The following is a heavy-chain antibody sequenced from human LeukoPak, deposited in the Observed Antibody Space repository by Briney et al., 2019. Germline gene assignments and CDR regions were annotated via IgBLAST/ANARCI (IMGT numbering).Heavy chain of an antibody. CDR3: ARDLAAAGTGYYYYYYMDV. Sequence: GASVKVSCKTSGYTFTGYYMHWVRQAPGQGLEWMGWINPNSGGTNYAQKFQGRVTMTRDTSISTAYMELSRLRSDDTAVYYCARDLAAAGTGYYYYYYMDVWGKGTTVTVSS. V-gene: IGHV1-2*02. CDR1: GYTFTGYY. CDR2: INPNSGGT. J-gene: IGHJ6*03. D-gene: IGHD6-13*01.